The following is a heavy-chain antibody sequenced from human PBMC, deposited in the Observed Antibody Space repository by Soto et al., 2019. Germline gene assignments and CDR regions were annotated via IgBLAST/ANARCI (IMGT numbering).Heavy chain of an antibody. CDR3: ARGRYGDY. Sequence: QVHLVQSGAEVKKPGASVKVSCQGSGYAFTTYGITWVRQAPGQGLEWMGWISAHNGNTNYAQKLQGRVTMTRDTSTSTAYMELRRLRYDDTAVYYCARGRYGDYWGQGAVVTVSS. CDR2: ISAHNGNT. CDR1: GYAFTTYG. J-gene: IGHJ4*02. D-gene: IGHD1-1*01. V-gene: IGHV1-18*01.